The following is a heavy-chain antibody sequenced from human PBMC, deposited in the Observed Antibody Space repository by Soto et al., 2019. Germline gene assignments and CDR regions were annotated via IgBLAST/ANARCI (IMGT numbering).Heavy chain of an antibody. V-gene: IGHV1-69*13. CDR2: IIPIFGTA. Sequence: GASVKVSCKASGGTFSSYAISWVRQAPGQGLEWMGGIIPIFGTANYAQKFQGRVTITADESTSTAYMELSSLRSEDTAVYYCARDVRRGLAAAGPPIRGVWFDPWGQGTLVTVSS. D-gene: IGHD6-13*01. CDR1: GGTFSSYA. CDR3: ARDVRRGLAAAGPPIRGVWFDP. J-gene: IGHJ5*02.